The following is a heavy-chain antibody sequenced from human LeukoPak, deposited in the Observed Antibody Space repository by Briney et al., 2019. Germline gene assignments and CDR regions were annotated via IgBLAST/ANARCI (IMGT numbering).Heavy chain of an antibody. CDR1: GGSISSSSYY. CDR3: ASARGAAFDI. V-gene: IGHV4-39*07. CDR2: IYYSGST. D-gene: IGHD3-10*01. Sequence: SETLSLTCTVSGGSISSSSYYWGWIRQPPGKGLEWIGSIYYSGSTYYNPSLKSRVTISVDTSKNQFSLKLSSVTAADTAVYYCASARGAAFDIWGQGTMVTVSS. J-gene: IGHJ3*02.